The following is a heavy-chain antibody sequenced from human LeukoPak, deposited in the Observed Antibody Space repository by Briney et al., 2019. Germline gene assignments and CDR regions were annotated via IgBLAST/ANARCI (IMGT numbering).Heavy chain of an antibody. D-gene: IGHD3-10*01. CDR1: GFTFSSYA. Sequence: GGSLRLSCAASGFTFSSYAMSWVRQAPGKGLEWVSAISGSGGSTYYADSVKGRFTISRDNSKNTLYLQMNSLRAEDTAVYYCAKDSRYGSGSYLDYWGQGTLVTVSS. CDR2: ISGSGGST. J-gene: IGHJ4*02. CDR3: AKDSRYGSGSYLDY. V-gene: IGHV3-23*01.